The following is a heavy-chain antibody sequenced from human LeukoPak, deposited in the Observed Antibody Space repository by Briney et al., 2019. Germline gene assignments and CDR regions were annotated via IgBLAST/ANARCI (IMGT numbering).Heavy chain of an antibody. CDR1: GGSVSSGTYY. Sequence: SETLSLTCTVSGGSVSSGTYYWSWIRQPPGKGLEWIGYIYYRGSTNYNPSLKSRVTFSVDTSKNQFSLKLNSVTAADTAVYYCARGGDYGDLRYFDYWGQGTLVTVSS. J-gene: IGHJ4*02. CDR3: ARGGDYGDLRYFDY. V-gene: IGHV4-61*01. CDR2: IYYRGST. D-gene: IGHD4-17*01.